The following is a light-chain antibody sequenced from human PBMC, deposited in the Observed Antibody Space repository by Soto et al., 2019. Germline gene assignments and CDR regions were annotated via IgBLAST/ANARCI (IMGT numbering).Light chain of an antibody. CDR3: SAWDDSLNGWV. V-gene: IGLV1-36*01. CDR2: YDD. J-gene: IGLJ3*02. CDR1: RSNIGDNA. Sequence: QSVLTQPPSVSGAPRQRVTISCSGSRSNIGDNAVNWYQQFPGKAPTLLIYYDDLVPSGVPDRFSGSKSGTSASLAISGLQSEDEADYSCSAWDDSLNGWVFGGGTKLTVL.